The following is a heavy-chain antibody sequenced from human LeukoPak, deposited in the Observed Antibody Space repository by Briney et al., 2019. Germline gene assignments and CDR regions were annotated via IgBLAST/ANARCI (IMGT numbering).Heavy chain of an antibody. D-gene: IGHD6-19*01. J-gene: IGHJ5*02. CDR3: ARDNIAVAKRVNWFDL. Sequence: SETLSLTCTVSGGSISSYYWSWIRQPPGKGLEWIGYIYYSGSTNYNPSPKSRVTISVDTSKNQFSLKLSSVTAADTAVYYCARDNIAVAKRVNWFDLWGQGTLVTVSS. CDR2: IYYSGST. V-gene: IGHV4-59*01. CDR1: GGSISSYY.